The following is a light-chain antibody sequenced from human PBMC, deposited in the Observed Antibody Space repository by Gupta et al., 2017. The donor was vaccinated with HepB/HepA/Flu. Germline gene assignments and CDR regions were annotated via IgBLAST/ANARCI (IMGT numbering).Light chain of an antibody. CDR2: KDS. Sequence: RITCSVDAFPKQYAYWYQQKPGQAPVLVIYKDSERPSGIPERFSGSSSGTTVTLTISGVQAEDEADYYCQSADSSGTWVFGGGTKLTVL. V-gene: IGLV3-25*03. J-gene: IGLJ2*01. CDR1: AFPKQY. CDR3: QSADSSGTWV.